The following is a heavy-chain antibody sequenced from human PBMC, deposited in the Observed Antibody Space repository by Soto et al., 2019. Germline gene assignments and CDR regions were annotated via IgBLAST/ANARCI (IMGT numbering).Heavy chain of an antibody. CDR3: ARRKVVINNDSNYFYFAMDV. D-gene: IGHD2-15*01. J-gene: IGHJ6*02. V-gene: IGHV4-39*01. Sequence: PSETLSLTCTVSGGSISAHTHYWSWIRQSPGGGLEWIASIYYSGTTYYNPSLQNRLTISADRSKNQVSLLLTSVTAADTAVYYCARRKVVINNDSNYFYFAMDVWGPGTTVTVSS. CDR2: IYYSGTT. CDR1: GGSISAHTHY.